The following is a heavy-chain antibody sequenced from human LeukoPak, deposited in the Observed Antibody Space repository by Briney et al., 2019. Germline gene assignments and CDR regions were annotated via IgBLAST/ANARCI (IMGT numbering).Heavy chain of an antibody. CDR3: AREALEQLPSNFDY. V-gene: IGHV4-4*07. D-gene: IGHD6-6*01. CDR2: IYTSGST. CDR1: GGSISSYY. J-gene: IGHJ4*02. Sequence: ASETLSLTCTVSGGSISSYYWSWIRQPAGKGLEWIGRIYTSGSTNYNPSLKSRVTMSVDTSKNQFSLKLSSVTAADTAVYYCAREALEQLPSNFDYWGQGTLVTVSS.